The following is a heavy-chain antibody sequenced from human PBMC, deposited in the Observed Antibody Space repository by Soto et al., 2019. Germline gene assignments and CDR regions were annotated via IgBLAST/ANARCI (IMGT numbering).Heavy chain of an antibody. V-gene: IGHV3-33*01. CDR2: IWYDGSNK. CDR1: GFTFSSYG. Sequence: QVQLVESGGGVVQPGRSLRLSCAASGFTFSSYGMHWVRQAPGKGLEWVAVIWYDGSNKYYADSVKGRFTISRDNSKNTQELQMNSLRAEDTAVYYCARDLVHYYDSSGYSGYWGQGPLVTVSS. CDR3: ARDLVHYYDSSGYSGY. J-gene: IGHJ4*02. D-gene: IGHD3-22*01.